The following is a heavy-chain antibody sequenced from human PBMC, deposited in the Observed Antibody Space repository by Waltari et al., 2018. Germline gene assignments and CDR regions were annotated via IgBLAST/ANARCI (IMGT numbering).Heavy chain of an antibody. V-gene: IGHV4-39*07. CDR2: IYYSGST. J-gene: IGHJ4*02. Sequence: QLQLQESGPGLVKPSETLSLTCTVSGGSISSSSYYWGWIRQPPGKGLEWIGSIYYSGSTHYNPSLKSRVTISVDTSKNQFSLKLSSVTAADTAVYYCARGHITYYYDSSGYYYDYWGQGTLVTVSS. CDR1: GGSISSSSYY. D-gene: IGHD3-22*01. CDR3: ARGHITYYYDSSGYYYDY.